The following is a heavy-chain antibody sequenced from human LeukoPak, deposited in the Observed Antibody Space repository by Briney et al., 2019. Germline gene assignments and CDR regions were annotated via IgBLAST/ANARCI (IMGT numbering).Heavy chain of an antibody. Sequence: GGSLRLSCAASGFTFSSYGMSWVRQAPGKGLEWVSAISGSGGSTYYADSVKGRFTISRDNSKNTLYLQMNSLRAEDTAVYYCAKENPYYYDSSGYFDYWGQGTLVTVSS. CDR1: GFTFSSYG. V-gene: IGHV3-23*01. D-gene: IGHD3-22*01. J-gene: IGHJ4*02. CDR2: ISGSGGST. CDR3: AKENPYYYDSSGYFDY.